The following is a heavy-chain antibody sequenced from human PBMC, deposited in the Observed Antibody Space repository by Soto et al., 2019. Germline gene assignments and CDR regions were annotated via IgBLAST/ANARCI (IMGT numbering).Heavy chain of an antibody. D-gene: IGHD3-3*01. Sequence: EVQLVESGGRLVQPGRSLRLSCVGTGLNFDDFAMHWVRQAPGKGLECVSGITWNSRVLAYADSVKGRFSISRDNARNSLYLQMDSLRDEDTAFYYCAKGRYDFWSPYYFDSWGRGTLVTVSS. CDR3: AKGRYDFWSPYYFDS. CDR1: GLNFDDFA. V-gene: IGHV3-9*01. J-gene: IGHJ4*02. CDR2: ITWNSRVL.